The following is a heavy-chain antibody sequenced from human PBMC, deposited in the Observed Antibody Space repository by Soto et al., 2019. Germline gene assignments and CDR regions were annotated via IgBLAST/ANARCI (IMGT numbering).Heavy chain of an antibody. D-gene: IGHD2-2*01. V-gene: IGHV4-39*01. Sequence: QLQLQESGSGLVKPSETLSLTCTVSGGSISSSSYYWGWIRQPPGKGLEWIGSIYYSGSTYYNPSLKGRVTISLDTSKNRFSLKLSFVTAADTAVYYCARHGGDIVVVPAADDPYYFDYWGQGTLVTVSS. J-gene: IGHJ4*02. CDR3: ARHGGDIVVVPAADDPYYFDY. CDR1: GGSISSSSYY. CDR2: IYYSGST.